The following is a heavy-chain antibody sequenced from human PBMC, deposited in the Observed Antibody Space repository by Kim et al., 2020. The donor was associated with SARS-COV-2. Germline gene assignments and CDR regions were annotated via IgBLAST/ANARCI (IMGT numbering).Heavy chain of an antibody. CDR3: AREGTMIIVGGYYGMDV. D-gene: IGHD3-22*01. Sequence: SETLSLTCTVSGGSISSVSYYWNWIRQPAGKGLEWIGRIYTSGRIDYNSALKSRVTISVDTSKNQFSLNVTSVTAADTAVYYCAREGTMIIVGGYYGMDVWGQGTTVTVSS. V-gene: IGHV4-61*02. CDR2: IYTSGRI. J-gene: IGHJ6*02. CDR1: GGSISSVSYY.